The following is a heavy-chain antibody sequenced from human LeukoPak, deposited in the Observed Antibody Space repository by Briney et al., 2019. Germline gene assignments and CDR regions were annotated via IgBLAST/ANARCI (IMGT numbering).Heavy chain of an antibody. Sequence: PGGCLRLSCAASGVTFADYAMRWVRQAPGKGLWWVSGISWNSGSIGYAESVKGRFTISRDNATNSLYLQMNSLRAEDTALYYCAKDGLVAGTGYYFDYWGQGTLVTVSS. V-gene: IGHV3-9*01. CDR2: ISWNSGSI. D-gene: IGHD6-19*01. J-gene: IGHJ4*02. CDR1: GVTFADYA. CDR3: AKDGLVAGTGYYFDY.